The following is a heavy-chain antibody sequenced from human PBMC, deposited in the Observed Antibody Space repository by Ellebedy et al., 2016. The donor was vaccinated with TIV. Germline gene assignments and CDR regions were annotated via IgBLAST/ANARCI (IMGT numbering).Heavy chain of an antibody. D-gene: IGHD6-13*01. CDR3: AKSLIAAPDALTPRFDY. CDR2: ISGSGSDT. J-gene: IGHJ4*02. Sequence: GESLKISXAASGFTFSSYAMSWVRQAPGKGLEWVSAISGSGSDTYYADSVKGRFTISRDNSKNTLYLQMNSLKAEDTAIYYCAKSLIAAPDALTPRFDYWGQGTLVTVSS. V-gene: IGHV3-23*01. CDR1: GFTFSSYA.